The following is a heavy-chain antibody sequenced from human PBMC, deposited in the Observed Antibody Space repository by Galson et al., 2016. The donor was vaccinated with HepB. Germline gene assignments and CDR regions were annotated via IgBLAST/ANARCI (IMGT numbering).Heavy chain of an antibody. CDR3: ARLGPPHVAVTHGFDS. J-gene: IGHJ5*01. CDR2: VFHFGNT. CDR1: GSSMISNFY. Sequence: SETLSLTCDVSGSSMISNFYWAWIRQFPGKGLEWIGNVFHFGNTFYNPSLQGRVTISIDTSRSQFSLKIEPVTASDTAIYYCARLGPPHVAVTHGFDSWGQGIVVTVSS. D-gene: IGHD6-19*01. V-gene: IGHV4-38-2*01.